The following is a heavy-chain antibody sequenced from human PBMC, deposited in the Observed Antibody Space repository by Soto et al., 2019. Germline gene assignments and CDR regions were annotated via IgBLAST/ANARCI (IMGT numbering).Heavy chain of an antibody. D-gene: IGHD3-10*01. CDR3: AGGGVRGVITRTRDYYGMDV. J-gene: IGHJ6*02. CDR2: IYPGDFDT. V-gene: IGHV5-51*01. CDR1: GYSFTSYW. Sequence: GESLKISCKGSGYSFTSYWIGWVRQMPGKGLEWMGFIYPGDFDTRYSPSFQGQVTISADKSISTAYLQWSSLKASDTAMYYCAGGGVRGVITRTRDYYGMDVWGQGTTVTSP.